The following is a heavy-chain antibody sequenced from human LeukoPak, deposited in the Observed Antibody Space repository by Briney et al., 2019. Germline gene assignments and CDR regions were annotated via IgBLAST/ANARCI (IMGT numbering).Heavy chain of an antibody. V-gene: IGHV3-15*01. J-gene: IGHJ3*02. CDR1: GGSISGYY. CDR2: IKSKTDGGTT. CDR3: TTEVDSGSYYDFDI. D-gene: IGHD1-26*01. Sequence: PSETLSLTCTVSGGSISGYYWGSVRQAPGKGLEWVGRIKSKTDGGTTDYAAPVKGRFTISRDDSKNTLYLQMNSLKTGDTAVYYCTTEVDSGSYYDFDIWGQGTMVNVSS.